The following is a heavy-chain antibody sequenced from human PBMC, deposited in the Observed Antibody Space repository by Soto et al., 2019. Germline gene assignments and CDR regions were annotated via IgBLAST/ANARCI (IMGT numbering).Heavy chain of an antibody. Sequence: GESLKISCKGSGYSFTSYWIGWVRQMPGKGLEWVGIIYPGDSDTRYSPSFQGQVTISADKSISTAYLQWSSLKASDTAMYYCPRFERRRSTVDYGLGVWGQGSRVTVSS. J-gene: IGHJ6*02. CDR2: IYPGDSDT. D-gene: IGHD4-17*01. CDR3: PRFERRRSTVDYGLGV. V-gene: IGHV5-51*01. CDR1: GYSFTSYW.